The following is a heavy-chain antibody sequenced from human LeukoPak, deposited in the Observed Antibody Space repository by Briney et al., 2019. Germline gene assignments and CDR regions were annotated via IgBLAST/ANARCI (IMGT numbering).Heavy chain of an antibody. J-gene: IGHJ4*02. D-gene: IGHD3-9*01. CDR1: GGSISSYY. CDR2: IYYSGST. CDR3: AGTPEYDILTGYTVDY. V-gene: IGHV4-59*08. Sequence: SETLSLTRTVSGGSISSYYWSWIRQPPGKGLEWMGYIYYSGSTNYNPSLKSRVTISVDTSKNQFSLKLSSVTAADTAVYYCAGTPEYDILTGYTVDYWGQGTLVTVSS.